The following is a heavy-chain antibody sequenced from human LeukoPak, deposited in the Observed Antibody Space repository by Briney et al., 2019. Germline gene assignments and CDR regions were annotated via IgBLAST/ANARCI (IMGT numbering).Heavy chain of an antibody. CDR1: GGSISSSSYY. CDR3: ARSTYSSSWYIGY. V-gene: IGHV4-39*07. D-gene: IGHD6-13*01. Sequence: SETLSLTCTVSGGSISSSSYYWGWIRQPPGKGLEWIGSIYYSGSTNYNPSLKSRVTISVDTSKNQFSLKLSSVTAADTAVYYCARSTYSSSWYIGYWGQGTLVTVSS. J-gene: IGHJ4*02. CDR2: IYYSGST.